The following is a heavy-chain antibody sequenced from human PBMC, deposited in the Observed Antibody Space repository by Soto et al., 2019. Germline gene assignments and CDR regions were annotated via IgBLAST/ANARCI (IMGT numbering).Heavy chain of an antibody. J-gene: IGHJ4*02. CDR3: ASIYGDYEWYYFDY. CDR2: INPSFGST. V-gene: IGHV1-46*01. Sequence: ASVKVSCKASGYTFTSYYMHWVRQAPGQGLEWMGIINPSFGSTSYAQKFQGRVTITRDTSTSTAYMELSSLRSEDTAVYYRASIYGDYEWYYFDYWGQGTLVTVSS. D-gene: IGHD4-17*01. CDR1: GYTFTSYY.